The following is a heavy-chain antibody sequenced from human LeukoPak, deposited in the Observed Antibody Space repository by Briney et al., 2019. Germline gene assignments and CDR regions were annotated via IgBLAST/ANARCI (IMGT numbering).Heavy chain of an antibody. Sequence: GGSLRLSCAASGFTFSSYAMSWVRQAPGKGLEWVSAISGSGGSTYYADSVKGRFTISRDNSKNTLYLQMNSLRAEDTAVYYCAKDPYCSGGSCYDYFDYWGQGTLVTVSS. D-gene: IGHD2-15*01. CDR2: ISGSGGST. V-gene: IGHV3-23*01. CDR1: GFTFSSYA. CDR3: AKDPYCSGGSCYDYFDY. J-gene: IGHJ4*02.